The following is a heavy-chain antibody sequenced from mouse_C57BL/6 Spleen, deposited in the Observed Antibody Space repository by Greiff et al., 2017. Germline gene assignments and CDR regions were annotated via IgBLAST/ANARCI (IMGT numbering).Heavy chain of an antibody. CDR3: ARSGGLYAMDY. V-gene: IGHV1-54*01. D-gene: IGHD3-1*01. J-gene: IGHJ4*01. CDR1: GYAFTNYL. Sequence: QVQLQQSGAELVRPGTSVKVSCKASGYAFTNYLIEWVKQRPGQGLEWIGVINPGSGGTNYNEKFKGKATLTADKSSSTAYMQLSSLTSEYSAVYFCARSGGLYAMDYWGQGTSVTVSS. CDR2: INPGSGGT.